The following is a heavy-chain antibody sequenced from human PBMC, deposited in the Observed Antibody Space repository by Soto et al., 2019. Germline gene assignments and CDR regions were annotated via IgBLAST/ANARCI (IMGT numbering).Heavy chain of an antibody. V-gene: IGHV3-30*03. J-gene: IGHJ6*02. D-gene: IGHD6-13*01. CDR2: ISYDEDSK. CDR1: GFTFSNRG. Sequence: QVQLVESGGGVVQPGRSLRLSCAASGFTFSNRGMHWVRQAPGKGLEWVAFISYDEDSKYYADSVKGRFTISRDNSKNTLYVHMSSLRAEDTAVYYCARLTSGYSSSWYCGMDVWGQGTTVTVSS. CDR3: ARLTSGYSSSWYCGMDV.